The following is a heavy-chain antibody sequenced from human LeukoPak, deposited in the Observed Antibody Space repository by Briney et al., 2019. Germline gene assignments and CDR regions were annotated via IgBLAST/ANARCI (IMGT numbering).Heavy chain of an antibody. D-gene: IGHD4/OR15-4a*01. CDR3: AKDGAASTYFDN. J-gene: IGHJ4*02. Sequence: GRSLRLSCAASGFTFSSYGMHWVRQAPGKGLEWVAVMWYDGSTKYYADSVKGRFTISRDNSKNTLYLQMDSLRAEDTAVYYCAKDGAASTYFDNWDPGTLVTVSS. V-gene: IGHV3-33*06. CDR1: GFTFSSYG. CDR2: MWYDGSTK.